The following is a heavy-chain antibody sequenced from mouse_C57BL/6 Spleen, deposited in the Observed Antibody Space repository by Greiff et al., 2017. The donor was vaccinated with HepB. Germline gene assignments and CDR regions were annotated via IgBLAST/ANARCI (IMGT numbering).Heavy chain of an antibody. CDR1: GYAFSSSW. J-gene: IGHJ2*01. Sequence: QVQLQQSGPELVKPGASVKISCKASGYAFSSSWMNWVKQRPGKGLEWIGRIYPGDGDTNYNGKFKGKATLTADKSSSTAYMQLSSLTSEDSAVYFCARDVLYDGYPGDYWGQGTTLTVSS. CDR2: IYPGDGDT. CDR3: ARDVLYDGYPGDY. V-gene: IGHV1-82*01. D-gene: IGHD2-3*01.